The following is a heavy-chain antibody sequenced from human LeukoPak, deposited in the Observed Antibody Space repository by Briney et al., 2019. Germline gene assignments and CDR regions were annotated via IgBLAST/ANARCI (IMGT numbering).Heavy chain of an antibody. CDR1: GFTFSSYS. D-gene: IGHD3-9*01. Sequence: GGSLRLSCAASGFTFSSYSLNWVRQAPGKGLEWVSYIGSSSSTIYYADSVKGRFTISRDNAKNSLYLQMNSLRVEDTAMYYCTRGFDISDYWGQGTVVTVSS. CDR2: IGSSSSTI. V-gene: IGHV3-48*04. J-gene: IGHJ4*02. CDR3: TRGFDISDY.